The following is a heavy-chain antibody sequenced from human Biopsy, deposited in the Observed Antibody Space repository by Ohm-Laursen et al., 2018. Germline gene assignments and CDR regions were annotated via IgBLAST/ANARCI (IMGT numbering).Heavy chain of an antibody. CDR1: GYTFTTYY. Sequence: GPSAKASCKVSGYTFTTYYIHWVRQAAGQGLEWMGIINPGGNSTAYTQNFQGRVTMTWDTSTTTVYMELSSLRSEDTAVYYCVLASLDYWGQGTLVTVPS. J-gene: IGHJ4*02. V-gene: IGHV1-46*01. CDR2: INPGGNST. CDR3: VLASLDY.